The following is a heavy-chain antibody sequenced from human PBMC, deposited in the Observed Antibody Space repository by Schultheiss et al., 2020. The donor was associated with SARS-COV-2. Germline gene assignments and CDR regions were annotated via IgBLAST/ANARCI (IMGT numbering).Heavy chain of an antibody. CDR2: MNPNSGNT. Sequence: ASVKVSCKASGGTFSSYAISWVRQATGQGLEWMGWMNPNSGNTGYAQKFQGRVTMTRNTSISTAYMELSSLRSEDTAVYYCARGYSNYGRYGMDVWGQGTTVTVSS. J-gene: IGHJ6*02. D-gene: IGHD4-11*01. CDR3: ARGYSNYGRYGMDV. V-gene: IGHV1-8*02. CDR1: GGTFSSYA.